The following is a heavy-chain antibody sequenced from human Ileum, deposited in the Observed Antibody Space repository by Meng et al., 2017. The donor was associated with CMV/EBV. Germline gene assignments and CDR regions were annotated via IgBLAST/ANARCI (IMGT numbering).Heavy chain of an antibody. D-gene: IGHD3-9*01. CDR3: ARAARFLTGYDIDS. J-gene: IGHJ4*02. Sequence: GGSLRLSFATSGFSFSSYEMNWVRQGPGKGLEWISYISSKVRAIKYADSVKGRFTNSRDDAKNSLYLQMSSVRAEDKAVYFCARAARFLTGYDIDSWGQGTLVTVSS. CDR1: GFSFSSYE. V-gene: IGHV3-48*03. CDR2: ISSKVRAI.